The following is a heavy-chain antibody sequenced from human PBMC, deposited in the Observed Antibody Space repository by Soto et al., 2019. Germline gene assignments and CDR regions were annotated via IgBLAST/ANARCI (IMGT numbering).Heavy chain of an antibody. CDR2: IYYSGST. Sequence: SETLSLTCTVSGGSISSYYWSWIRQPPGKGLEWIGYIYYSGSTNYNPSLKSRVTISVDTSKNQFSLKLSSVTAADTAVYYCARNYYDSSGYYYRVVDYWGQGPLVTVSS. CDR1: GGSISSYY. J-gene: IGHJ4*02. CDR3: ARNYYDSSGYYYRVVDY. D-gene: IGHD3-22*01. V-gene: IGHV4-59*01.